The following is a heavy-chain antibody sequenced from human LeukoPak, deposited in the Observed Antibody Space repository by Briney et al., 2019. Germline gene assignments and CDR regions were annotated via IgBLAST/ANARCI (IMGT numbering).Heavy chain of an antibody. CDR1: RFTFSGYS. V-gene: IGHV3-30*04. D-gene: IGHD3-10*01. J-gene: IGHJ4*02. CDR2: IRNDGSVK. CDR3: ARGSGSGSFLIDN. Sequence: PGGSLRLSCAASRFTFSGYSMHWARQAPGKGLEWVAIIRNDGSVKYYVDSAKGRFTISRDNSENTLYLQMDSLRAEDTAVYFCARGSGSGSFLIDNWGQGTLVTVSS.